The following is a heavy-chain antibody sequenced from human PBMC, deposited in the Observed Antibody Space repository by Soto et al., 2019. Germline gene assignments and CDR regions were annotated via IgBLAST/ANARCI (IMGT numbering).Heavy chain of an antibody. V-gene: IGHV1-2*04. D-gene: IGHD6-13*01. Sequence: ASVKVSYRASGYTFTCYYMHWVRQAPGQGLEWMGWINPNSGGTNYAQKFQGWVTMTRDTSISTAYMELSRLRSDDTAVYYCARGGIAAAGTLYGMDVWGQGTTVTVSS. CDR3: ARGGIAAAGTLYGMDV. J-gene: IGHJ6*02. CDR1: GYTFTCYY. CDR2: INPNSGGT.